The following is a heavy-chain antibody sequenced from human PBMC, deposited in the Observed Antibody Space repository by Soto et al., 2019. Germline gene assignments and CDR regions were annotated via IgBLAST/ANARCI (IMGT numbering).Heavy chain of an antibody. V-gene: IGHV1-69*02. D-gene: IGHD2-2*01. Sequence: SVKVSCKASGGTFSSDTISWVRQAPGQGVEWMGRIRPSLGIANYAEKFQGRVKITADKSTSTAYMELSSLRSEDMAVYYCASTAVVPAGPFAYWGQGTLVTVSS. CDR2: IRPSLGIA. CDR3: ASTAVVPAGPFAY. J-gene: IGHJ4*02. CDR1: GGTFSSDT.